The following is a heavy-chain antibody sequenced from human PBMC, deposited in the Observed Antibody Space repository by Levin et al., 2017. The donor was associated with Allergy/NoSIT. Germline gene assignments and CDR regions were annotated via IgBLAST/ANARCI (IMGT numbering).Heavy chain of an antibody. J-gene: IGHJ6*02. CDR2: INPADSDI. CDR1: GYSFTNYW. D-gene: IGHD1-1*01. Sequence: GGSLRLSCKGSGYSFTNYWIGWVRQMPGKGLEWMGIINPADSDIRYSPSFQGQVTISVDKSISTMYLEWSSLKASDTAMYYCARQLDYYYGMDVWGRGTTVTVSS. CDR3: ARQLDYYYGMDV. V-gene: IGHV5-51*01.